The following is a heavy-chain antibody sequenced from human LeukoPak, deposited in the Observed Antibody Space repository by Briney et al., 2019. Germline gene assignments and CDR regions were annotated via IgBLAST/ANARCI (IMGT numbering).Heavy chain of an antibody. V-gene: IGHV3-21*01. J-gene: IGHJ6*02. Sequence: GGSLRLSCAASGFTFSSYSMNWVRQAPGKGLEWVSSISSSSSYIYYADSVKGRFTISRDNAKNSLYLQMNSLRAEDTAVYYCARALIRITISGVVTDYGMDVWGQGTTVTVSS. CDR3: ARALIRITISGVVTDYGMDV. CDR1: GFTFSSYS. D-gene: IGHD3-3*01. CDR2: ISSSSSYI.